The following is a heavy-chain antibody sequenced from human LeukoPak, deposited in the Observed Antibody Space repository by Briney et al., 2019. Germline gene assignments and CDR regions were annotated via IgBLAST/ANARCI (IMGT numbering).Heavy chain of an antibody. J-gene: IGHJ4*02. D-gene: IGHD1-26*01. CDR1: GFTVSSNY. V-gene: IGHV3-53*01. Sequence: PGGSLRLSCAASGFTVSSNYMNWVRQAPGKGLEWVSVIYSGGNTYYADSVKGRFTISRDNPKNTLYLQMNSLRAEDTAVYYCARGGGNYVYADWGQGTLVTVSS. CDR3: ARGGGNYVYAD. CDR2: IYSGGNT.